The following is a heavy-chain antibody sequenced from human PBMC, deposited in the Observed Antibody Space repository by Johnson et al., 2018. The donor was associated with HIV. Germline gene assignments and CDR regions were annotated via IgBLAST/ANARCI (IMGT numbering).Heavy chain of an antibody. V-gene: IGHV3-30-3*01. J-gene: IGHJ3*01. Sequence: QVQLVESGGGVVQPGRSLRLSCAASGFTFSSYAMHWVRQAPGKGLEWVAVISYDGSNKYYADSVKGRFTISRDNSKNTLYLQMNSLRAEDTAVYYCAREPGYSSGPDAFDVWGQGTVLTVS. CDR1: GFTFSSYA. CDR3: AREPGYSSGPDAFDV. D-gene: IGHD6-19*01. CDR2: ISYDGSNK.